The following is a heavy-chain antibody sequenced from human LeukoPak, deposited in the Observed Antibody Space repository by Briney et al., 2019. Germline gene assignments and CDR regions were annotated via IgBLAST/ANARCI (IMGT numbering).Heavy chain of an antibody. CDR1: GFTFTNAW. CDR3: TTTRGYSGYDYGY. Sequence: PGGSLRLSCVASGFTFTNAWMNWVRQAPGKGLEWVGRIKSKPAGGTTDYAAPVKGRFTISRDDSKTTVYLQMNSLETEDTAVYYCTTTRGYSGYDYGYWGQGSLVTVSS. D-gene: IGHD5-12*01. J-gene: IGHJ4*02. CDR2: IKSKPAGGTT. V-gene: IGHV3-15*01.